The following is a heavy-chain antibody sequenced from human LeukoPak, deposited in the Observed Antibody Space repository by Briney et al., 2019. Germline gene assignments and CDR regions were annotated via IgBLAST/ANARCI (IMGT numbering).Heavy chain of an antibody. CDR1: GGSISSTSYY. CDR3: ARHGDLLSPFQT. J-gene: IGHJ5*02. Sequence: SETLSLTCTVSGGSISSTSYYWGWIRQPPGKGLEWIVTINYSGSTYYNPSLKSRVTISVDTSKNQISLKLNSVTAADTAMYYCARHGDLLSPFQTWGQGTLVTVS. D-gene: IGHD2-21*02. CDR2: INYSGST. V-gene: IGHV4-39*01.